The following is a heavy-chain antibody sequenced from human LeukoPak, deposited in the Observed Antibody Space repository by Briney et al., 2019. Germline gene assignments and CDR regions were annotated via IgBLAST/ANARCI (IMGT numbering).Heavy chain of an antibody. CDR2: ISYDGSNK. CDR3: AKDGHHYDILTGYAGDGMDV. D-gene: IGHD3-9*01. CDR1: GFTFSSYG. J-gene: IGHJ6*02. V-gene: IGHV3-30*18. Sequence: GGSLRLSCAASGFTFSSYGMHWVRQAPGKGLEWVAVISYDGSNKYYADSVKGRFTISRDNSKNTLYLQMNSLRAEDTAVYYCAKDGHHYDILTGYAGDGMDVWGQGTTVTVS.